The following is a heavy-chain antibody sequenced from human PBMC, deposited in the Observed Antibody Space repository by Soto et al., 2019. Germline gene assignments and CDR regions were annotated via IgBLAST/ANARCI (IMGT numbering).Heavy chain of an antibody. CDR2: IIPFFGTP. D-gene: IGHD3-22*01. CDR3: ARDKGAYYSHLVY. V-gene: IGHV1-69*06. Sequence: QVLLVQSGAEVKKPGSSVKVSCKLSGATFSSYAMSWVRQAPGQGLEWIGGIIPFFGTPNYAQKFQGRVTITADTSTATSYMELSSIRSDHTAVYYCARDKGAYYSHLVYWGQGTLVTVSS. CDR1: GATFSSYA. J-gene: IGHJ4*02.